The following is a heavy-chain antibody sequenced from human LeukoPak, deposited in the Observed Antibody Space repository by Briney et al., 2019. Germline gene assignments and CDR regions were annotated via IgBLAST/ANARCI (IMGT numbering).Heavy chain of an antibody. CDR3: ATRGNHYYDSSGYYYGDY. CDR2: FDPEDGET. V-gene: IGHV1-24*01. D-gene: IGHD3-22*01. Sequence: ASVKVSCKVSGYTLTGLSMHWVRQAPGKGLGWMGGFDPEDGETIYAQKFQGRVTMTEDTSTDTAYMELSSLRSEDTAVYYCATRGNHYYDSSGYYYGDYWGQGTLVTVSS. CDR1: GYTLTGLS. J-gene: IGHJ4*02.